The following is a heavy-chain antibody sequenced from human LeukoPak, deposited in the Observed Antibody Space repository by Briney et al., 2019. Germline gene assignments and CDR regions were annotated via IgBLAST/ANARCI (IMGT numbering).Heavy chain of an antibody. Sequence: GGSLRLSCAASGFTFSDYWMHWVRRAPGKGLGWVANIKGDETEKYYVDSVKGRFTISRDNAKNSVFLQMNSLRVEDTAIYYCARALSAWGQGTLVTVSS. V-gene: IGHV3-7*03. J-gene: IGHJ4*02. D-gene: IGHD3-3*01. CDR3: ARALSA. CDR2: IKGDETEK. CDR1: GFTFSDYW.